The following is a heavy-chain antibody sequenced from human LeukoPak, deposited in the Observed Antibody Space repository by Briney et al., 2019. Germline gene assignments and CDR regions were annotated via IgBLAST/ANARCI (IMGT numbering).Heavy chain of an antibody. V-gene: IGHV4-59*01. CDR1: GGSISSYY. CDR2: IYYSRST. CDR3: AREGGYRGLMDV. D-gene: IGHD5-12*01. J-gene: IGHJ6*03. Sequence: KLRETLSLTCTVSGGSISSYYWSWIRQPPGKGLEWGWYIYYSRSTNYNPTLKCRVTISVDTSKNQFSLKLRSVTAADTAVYYCAREGGYRGLMDVWGKGTTVTVSS.